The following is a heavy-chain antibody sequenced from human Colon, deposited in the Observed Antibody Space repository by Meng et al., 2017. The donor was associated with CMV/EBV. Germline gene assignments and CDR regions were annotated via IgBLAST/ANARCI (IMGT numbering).Heavy chain of an antibody. Sequence: GQLQEPGPGLVQPSQTLSLSCSCSVASISSTSHYYNWIRQPAGKEPEWIGRVFHTGSTNYNPSLESRVTISVDTAKNEFSLSLISVTAADTAVYFCAREKVAAAGPCDVWGQGTLVTVSS. CDR1: VASISSTSHY. J-gene: IGHJ4*02. CDR3: AREKVAAAGPCDV. V-gene: IGHV4-61*02. D-gene: IGHD6-13*01. CDR2: VFHTGST.